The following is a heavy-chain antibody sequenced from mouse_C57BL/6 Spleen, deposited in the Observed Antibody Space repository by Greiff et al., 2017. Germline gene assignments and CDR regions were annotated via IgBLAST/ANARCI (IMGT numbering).Heavy chain of an antibody. V-gene: IGHV1-53*01. J-gene: IGHJ1*03. CDR2: INPSNGGT. CDR3: ARSRGGSSYWYFDV. Sequence: QVQLQQPGTELVKPGASVKLSCKASGYTFTSYWMHWVKQRPGQGLEWIGNINPSNGGTNYNEKFKSKATLTVDKSSSTAYMQLSSLTSKDSAVYYCARSRGGSSYWYFDVWGTGTTVTVSS. D-gene: IGHD1-1*01. CDR1: GYTFTSYW.